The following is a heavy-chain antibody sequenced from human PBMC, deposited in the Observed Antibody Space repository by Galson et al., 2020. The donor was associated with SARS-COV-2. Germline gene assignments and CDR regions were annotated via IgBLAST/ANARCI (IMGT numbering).Heavy chain of an antibody. CDR3: ARERSLTIFGVVTSPGWFDP. Sequence: GGSLRLSCAASGFTVSSNYMSWVRQAPGKGLEWVSVIYSGGSTYYADSVKGRFTISRDNSKNTLYLQMNSLRAEDTAVYYCARERSLTIFGVVTSPGWFDPWGQGTLVTVSS. J-gene: IGHJ5*02. CDR2: IYSGGST. D-gene: IGHD3-3*01. V-gene: IGHV3-66*01. CDR1: GFTVSSNY.